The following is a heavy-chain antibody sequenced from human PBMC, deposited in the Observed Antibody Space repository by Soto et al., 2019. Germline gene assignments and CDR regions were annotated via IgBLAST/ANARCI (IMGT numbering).Heavy chain of an antibody. CDR3: ARVAHDILTGYYNDY. J-gene: IGHJ4*02. CDR1: GYTFTSYG. V-gene: IGHV1-18*01. CDR2: ISAYNGNT. D-gene: IGHD3-9*01. Sequence: APLKVSCKASGYTFTSYGISWVRQAPGQGLEWMGWISAYNGNTNYAQKLQGRVTMTTDTSTSTAYMELRSLRSDDTAVYYCARVAHDILTGYYNDYWGQGTLVTVSS.